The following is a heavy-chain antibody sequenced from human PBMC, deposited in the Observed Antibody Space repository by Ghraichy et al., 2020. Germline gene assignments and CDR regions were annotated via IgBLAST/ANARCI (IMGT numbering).Heavy chain of an antibody. CDR2: IYTGGTT. V-gene: IGHV3-53*01. Sequence: GGSLKLSCAASGFNVGSKYMTWVRQAPGKGLDWVGVIYTGGTTYYAESVKGRFTISRDNSKNMLYLQMNSLRTEDTAVYYCARDLRPDYGSSGMDVWGQGTTVTDSS. J-gene: IGHJ6*02. CDR3: ARDLRPDYGSSGMDV. D-gene: IGHD3-10*01. CDR1: GFNVGSKY.